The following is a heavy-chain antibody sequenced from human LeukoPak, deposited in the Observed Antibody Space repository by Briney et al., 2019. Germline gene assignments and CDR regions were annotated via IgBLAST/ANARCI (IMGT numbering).Heavy chain of an antibody. D-gene: IGHD3-16*02. J-gene: IGHJ4*02. Sequence: GGSLRLSCAASGFIFSSYGMSWVRQAPGKGLEWVSAISGSGGSTYYADSVKGRFTISRDNSKNTLYLQMNSLRAEDTAVYYCAKDRGYDYVWGSYPSYFDYWGQGTLVTVSS. CDR2: ISGSGGST. CDR1: GFIFSSYG. CDR3: AKDRGYDYVWGSYPSYFDY. V-gene: IGHV3-23*01.